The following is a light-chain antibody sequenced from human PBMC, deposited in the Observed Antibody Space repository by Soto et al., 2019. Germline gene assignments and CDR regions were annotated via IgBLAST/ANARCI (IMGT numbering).Light chain of an antibody. CDR3: QQYNDFQYT. CDR1: QSVSSSN. Sequence: ESVLTQSPGTLSLSPGERATLSCRASQSVSSSNLAWYQQKPGQAPRLLIYGASSRATGIPDRFSGSGSGTDFTLTISSLQPVDSATYYCQQYNDFQYTFGQGTTVEI. J-gene: IGKJ2*01. CDR2: GAS. V-gene: IGKV3-20*01.